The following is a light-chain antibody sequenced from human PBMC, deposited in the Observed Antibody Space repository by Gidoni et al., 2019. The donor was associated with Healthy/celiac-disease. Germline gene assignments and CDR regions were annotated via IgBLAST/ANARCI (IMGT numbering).Light chain of an antibody. CDR3: QQLNSYPRGYS. CDR1: QGISSY. Sequence: IQLTPSPSFLSASVGDRVTITCRASQGISSYLAWYQQKPGKAPKLLIYAESTLQSGVPARFSGSGSGTELTLTISSMQPEDFATYDCQQLNSYPRGYSFGQGTKLEIK. J-gene: IGKJ2*03. CDR2: AES. V-gene: IGKV1-9*01.